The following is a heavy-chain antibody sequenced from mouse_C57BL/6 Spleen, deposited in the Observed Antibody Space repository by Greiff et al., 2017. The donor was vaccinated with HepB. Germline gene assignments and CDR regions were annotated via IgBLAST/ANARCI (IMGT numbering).Heavy chain of an antibody. V-gene: IGHV5-9-1*02. D-gene: IGHD1-1*01. J-gene: IGHJ4*01. CDR1: GFTFSSYA. CDR3: TNYYGSSYAMDY. Sequence: EVQVVESGEGLVKPGGSLKLSCAASGFTFSSYAMSWVRQTPEKRLEWVAYISSGGDYIYYADTVKGRFTISRDNARNTLYLQMSSLKSEDTAMYYCTNYYGSSYAMDYWGQGTSVTVSS. CDR2: ISSGGDYI.